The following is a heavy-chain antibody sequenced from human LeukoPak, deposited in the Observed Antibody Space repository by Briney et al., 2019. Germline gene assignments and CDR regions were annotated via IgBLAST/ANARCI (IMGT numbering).Heavy chain of an antibody. CDR3: AHRKNYYDSSVFDN. CDR1: GFSLNTRGVG. D-gene: IGHD3-22*01. V-gene: IGHV2-5*02. J-gene: IGHJ4*02. Sequence: SGPTLVNPTQTLTLTCTFSGFSLNTRGVGVGWIRQPPGRALECLALIYRDDDRRYSPSLKSRLTITKDTSKNQVVLTMTNMDPVDTATYFCAHRKNYYDSSVFDNWGQGTLVTVSS. CDR2: IYRDDDR.